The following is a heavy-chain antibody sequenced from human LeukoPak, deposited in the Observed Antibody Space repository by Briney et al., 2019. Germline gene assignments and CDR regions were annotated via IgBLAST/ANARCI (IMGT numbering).Heavy chain of an antibody. CDR2: IDSDGSST. J-gene: IGHJ2*01. Sequence: QPGGSLRLSCAASGFTFSSYWMHWVRQAPGKGLVWVSRIDSDGSSTSYADSVKGRFTISRDNAKDTLYLQMNSLRAEDTAVYYCARSWMGGSGSYYLAGDWYFDLWGRGTLVTVSS. CDR1: GFTFSSYW. D-gene: IGHD3-10*01. CDR3: ARSWMGGSGSYYLAGDWYFDL. V-gene: IGHV3-74*01.